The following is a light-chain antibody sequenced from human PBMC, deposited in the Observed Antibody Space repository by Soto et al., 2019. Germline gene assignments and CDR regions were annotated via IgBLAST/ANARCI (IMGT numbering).Light chain of an antibody. CDR1: QSISTY. V-gene: IGKV1-39*01. CDR3: QQSYSAPGT. Sequence: IQMTQSPSSLSASVGDRVTITCRASQSISTYLNWYQQKPGKAPKLLIYAASSLQSGVPSRFSGSGSGTDLPLTITSLQPEDFATYYCQQSYSAPGTFGQGTKLEIK. J-gene: IGKJ2*01. CDR2: AAS.